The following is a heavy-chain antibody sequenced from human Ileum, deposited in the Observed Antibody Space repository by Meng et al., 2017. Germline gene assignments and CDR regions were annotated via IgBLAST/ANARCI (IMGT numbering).Heavy chain of an antibody. CDR1: GYTFATFW. CDR3: ARRSGSSWYEPFDF. D-gene: IGHD6-13*01. J-gene: IGHJ4*02. V-gene: IGHV5-51*01. CDR2: IYPGDSDI. Sequence: GESLKISCKGSGYTFATFWIGWVRQMPGKGLEWMGIIYPGDSDIRYSPSFQGQVTISADKSISTAYLQWSSLKASDTAIYYCARRSGSSWYEPFDFWDQGTLVTVSS.